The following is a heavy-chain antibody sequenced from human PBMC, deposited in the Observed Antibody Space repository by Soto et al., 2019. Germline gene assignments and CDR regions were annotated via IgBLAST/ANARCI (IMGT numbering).Heavy chain of an antibody. D-gene: IGHD3-10*01. V-gene: IGHV4-30-4*01. CDR2: IYYSGST. Sequence: PSETLSLTCTVSGGSISSGDYYWSWIRRPPGKGLEWIGYIYYSGSTYYNPSLKSRVTISVDTSKNQFSLKLSSVTAADTAVYYCARTIYYYYYMDVWGKGTTVTVS. CDR3: ARTIYYYYYMDV. J-gene: IGHJ6*03. CDR1: GGSISSGDYY.